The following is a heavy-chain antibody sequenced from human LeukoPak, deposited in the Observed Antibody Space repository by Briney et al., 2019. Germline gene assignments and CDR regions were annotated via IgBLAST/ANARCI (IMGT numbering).Heavy chain of an antibody. CDR2: ISESGGRI. J-gene: IGHJ3*02. Sequence: GGSLRLSCAASGFTFDDYGMSWVRQAPGKGLEWLSSISESGGRIFYRDSVKGRFTSSRDNAKKSVFLQMNSLRVEDTAVYYCAKEVFTGSGGAFDIWGPGTMVTVSS. CDR1: GFTFDDYG. D-gene: IGHD1-14*01. V-gene: IGHV3-11*04. CDR3: AKEVFTGSGGAFDI.